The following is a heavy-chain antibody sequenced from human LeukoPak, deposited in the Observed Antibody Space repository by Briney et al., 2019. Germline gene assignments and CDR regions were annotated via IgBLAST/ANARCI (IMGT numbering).Heavy chain of an antibody. J-gene: IGHJ4*02. Sequence: ASVKVSCKASGYTFFDYGIIWVRQAPGQGLEWMGWISAYNGNTKYAQKVQGRLTITKDTSTRTDFLELRRLRSDDTAVYFCARDSYDASGYYWEYWGQGTLVTVSS. V-gene: IGHV1-18*01. CDR2: ISAYNGNT. CDR3: ARDSYDASGYYWEY. D-gene: IGHD3-22*01. CDR1: GYTFFDYG.